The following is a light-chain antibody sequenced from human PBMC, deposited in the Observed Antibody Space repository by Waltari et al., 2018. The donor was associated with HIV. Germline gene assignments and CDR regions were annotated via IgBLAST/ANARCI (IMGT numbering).Light chain of an antibody. CDR1: SSDVGSYKY. J-gene: IGLJ1*01. V-gene: IGLV2-11*01. CDR3: CSYTGTYTRYV. Sequence: QSALTLPRSVSGSPGQSVTISCTGTSSDVGSYKYVSWYQLRPGKAPKLIIHDVDKRPSGVPDRFSGSKSGNTASLTISGLQAEDEADYYCCSYTGTYTRYVFG. CDR2: DVD.